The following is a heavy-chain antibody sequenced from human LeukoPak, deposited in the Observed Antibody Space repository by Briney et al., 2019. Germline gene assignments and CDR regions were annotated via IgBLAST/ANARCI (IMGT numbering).Heavy chain of an antibody. CDR1: GFTVSSNY. CDR2: IKHDGSEK. Sequence: GGSLRLSCALSGFTVSSNYINWVRRAPGKGLEWVANIKHDGSEKYYVDSVKGRFTISRDNAKNSLYLQKNSLRGEDTAVYYCARDRDYYNYFEYWGQGTLVTVSS. CDR3: ARDRDYYNYFEY. D-gene: IGHD3-10*01. V-gene: IGHV3-7*01. J-gene: IGHJ4*02.